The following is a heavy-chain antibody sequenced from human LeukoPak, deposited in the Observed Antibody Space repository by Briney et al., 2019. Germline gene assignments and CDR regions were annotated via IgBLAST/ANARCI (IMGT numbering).Heavy chain of an antibody. Sequence: PSETLSLTCTVSGGSISGDGHYWTWTRQHPGEGLEWLGFIHPGGTIYYNPSLSSRLFISAATSNNQMSLKLSFVTAADTAVYYCARGGDTAKGGKDWGQGTLVTVSS. CDR3: ARGGDTAKGGKD. CDR2: IHPGGTI. V-gene: IGHV4-31*03. J-gene: IGHJ4*02. CDR1: GGSISGDGHY. D-gene: IGHD5-18*01.